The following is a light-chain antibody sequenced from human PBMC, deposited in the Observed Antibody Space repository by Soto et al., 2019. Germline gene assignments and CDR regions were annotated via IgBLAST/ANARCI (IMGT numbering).Light chain of an antibody. J-gene: IGLJ1*01. CDR3: GTWDSRLSAYV. CDR2: DNN. CDR1: SANIGNNY. Sequence: QSVLTQPPAVSAAPGQKVSISCSGSSANIGNNYVSWYQQLPGTAPTLLIYDNNKRLSGIHDRFSDSKSGTSATLAITGLQTGDEADYYCGTWDSRLSAYVFGTGTKVTVL. V-gene: IGLV1-51*01.